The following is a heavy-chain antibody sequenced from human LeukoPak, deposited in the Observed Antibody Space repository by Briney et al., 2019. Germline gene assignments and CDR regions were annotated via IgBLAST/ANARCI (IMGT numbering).Heavy chain of an antibody. CDR1: GFTFSSYW. Sequence: GGSLRLSCAASGFTFSSYWMHWVRQAPGKGLGWVSRIKSDGSSIRYVDSVKGRFTISRDNANNTRYLQMNSLRAEDTAVYYCARDLDYGGYSNFDYWGQGTLVTVSS. J-gene: IGHJ4*02. CDR2: IKSDGSSI. V-gene: IGHV3-74*01. D-gene: IGHD4-23*01. CDR3: ARDLDYGGYSNFDY.